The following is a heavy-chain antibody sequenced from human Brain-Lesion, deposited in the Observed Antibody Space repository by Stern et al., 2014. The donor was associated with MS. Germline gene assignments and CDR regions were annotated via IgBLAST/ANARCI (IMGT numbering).Heavy chain of an antibody. J-gene: IGHJ5*02. CDR3: AGEEDIRYCSGGSCTGNWFDP. V-gene: IGHV4-39*01. Sequence: QVQLLESGPGLVKPSETLSLTCTVAGGSVSSTSYAWAWIRQPPGKGLEWIGTIYYSGNTYYSPSLKSRLTISLDPAKNPFSLPRGLWTAADTAVYYCAGEEDIRYCSGGSCTGNWFDPWGQGTLVTVSS. CDR1: GGSVSSTSYA. D-gene: IGHD2-15*01. CDR2: IYYSGNT.